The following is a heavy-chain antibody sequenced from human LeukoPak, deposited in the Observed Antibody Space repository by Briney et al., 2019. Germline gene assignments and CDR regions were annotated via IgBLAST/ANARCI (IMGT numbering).Heavy chain of an antibody. CDR3: ARGGGDVYNVFDY. Sequence: SQTLSLTCTVSGGSISSGGYYWSWIRQHPGNGLEWIGYIYYSGSTYYNPSLKSRLTISVDTSKNQFSLKLSSVSAADTAVYYCARGGGDVYNVFDYWGQGTLVTVSS. CDR2: IYYSGST. V-gene: IGHV4-31*03. CDR1: GGSISSGGYY. J-gene: IGHJ4*02. D-gene: IGHD5-24*01.